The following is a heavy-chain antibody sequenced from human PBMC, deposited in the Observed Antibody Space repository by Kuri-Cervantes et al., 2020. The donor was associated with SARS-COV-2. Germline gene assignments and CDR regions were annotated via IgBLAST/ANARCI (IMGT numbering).Heavy chain of an antibody. CDR1: GGSFSGYY. Sequence: ESLKISCAVYGGSFSGYYWSWIRQPPGKGLEWIGEINHSGSTNYNPSLKSRVTISVDTSKNQFSLKLSSVTAADTAVYYCAIAVDGSGSRVRYYYYGMDVWGQGTTVTVSS. CDR2: INHSGST. J-gene: IGHJ6*02. V-gene: IGHV4-34*01. D-gene: IGHD3-10*01. CDR3: AIAVDGSGSRVRYYYYGMDV.